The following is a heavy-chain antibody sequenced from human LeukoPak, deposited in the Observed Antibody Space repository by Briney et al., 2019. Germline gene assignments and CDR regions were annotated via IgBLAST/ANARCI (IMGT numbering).Heavy chain of an antibody. D-gene: IGHD3-10*01. Sequence: SETLSLTCTVSGGSIRSYYWSWIRQPAGKGLEWIGRIYTSGSTNYNPSLKSRVTMSVDTSKNQFSLKLSSVTAADTAVYYCARDRGAHLYYYYYMDVWGKGTTVTVSS. CDR2: IYTSGST. CDR3: ARDRGAHLYYYYYMDV. J-gene: IGHJ6*03. V-gene: IGHV4-4*07. CDR1: GGSIRSYY.